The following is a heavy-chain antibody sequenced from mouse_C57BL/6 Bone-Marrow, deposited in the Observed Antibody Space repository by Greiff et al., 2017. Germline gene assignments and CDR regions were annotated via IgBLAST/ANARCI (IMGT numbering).Heavy chain of an antibody. CDR3: SREGYYSYAMDD. V-gene: IGHV1-15*01. D-gene: IGHD2-3*01. CDR2: IAPETGGT. J-gene: IGHJ4*01. Sequence: VQLQQSGAELVRPGASVTLSCKASGYTFTDYEMHWVRQTPVHGLEWIGAIAPETGGTAYTQRFKGKAILTADKSSSTAYMVLRSLTSEDSAVYYCSREGYYSYAMDDWGQGTSVTVSS. CDR1: GYTFTDYE.